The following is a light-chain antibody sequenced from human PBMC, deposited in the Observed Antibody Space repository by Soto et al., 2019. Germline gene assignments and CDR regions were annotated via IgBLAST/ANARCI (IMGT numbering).Light chain of an antibody. CDR3: QTWGTGSQF. J-gene: IGLJ2*01. Sequence: QLVLTQSPSASASLGASVKLTCTLSSGHSSYAIAWHQKQPGKGPRYLMDLNNDGSHTKGDGIPDRSSGSSSGADRYLIISSLQSEDDADYYCQTWGTGSQFFGGGTKLTVL. CDR1: SGHSSYA. CDR2: LNNDGSH. V-gene: IGLV4-69*01.